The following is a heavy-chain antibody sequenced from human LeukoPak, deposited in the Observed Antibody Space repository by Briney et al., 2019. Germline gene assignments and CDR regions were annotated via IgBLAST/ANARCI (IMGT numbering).Heavy chain of an antibody. V-gene: IGHV1-18*01. J-gene: IGHJ4*02. CDR2: ISAYNGNT. CDR3: ARDRLDYYDSSGYSDY. Sequence: ASVKVSCKASGYTFTSYGISWVRQAPGQGLEWMGWISAYNGNTNSAQRLQGRVTMTADTSTSTAYMELRSLRSDDTAVYYCARDRLDYYDSSGYSDYWGQGTLVTVSS. CDR1: GYTFTSYG. D-gene: IGHD3-22*01.